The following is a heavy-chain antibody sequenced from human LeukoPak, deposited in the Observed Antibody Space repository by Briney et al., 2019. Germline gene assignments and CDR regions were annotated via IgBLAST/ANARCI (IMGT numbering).Heavy chain of an antibody. Sequence: GGSLRLSCAASGLTLSSYEMSWVRQAPGKGLEWVSYISSSGSTIYYADSVKGRFTISRDNAKNSLYLQMNSLSAEDTAVYYCARSGYSSSWYVRGAFDYWGQGTLVTVSS. CDR2: ISSSGSTI. V-gene: IGHV3-48*03. D-gene: IGHD6-13*01. CDR3: ARSGYSSSWYVRGAFDY. CDR1: GLTLSSYE. J-gene: IGHJ4*02.